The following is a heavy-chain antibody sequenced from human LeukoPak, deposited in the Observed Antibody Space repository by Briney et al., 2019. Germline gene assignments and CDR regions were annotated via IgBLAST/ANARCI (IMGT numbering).Heavy chain of an antibody. Sequence: SQTLSLTCTVSGDSISSGSYYWSWIRQPAGKGLEYIGRINTGGTTNYNPSLRSRVTISVDTSKNQFSLKLSSVTAADTAVYYCARGSIRLRSGSYWDRYYFDYWGQGTLVTVSS. CDR3: ARGSIRLRSGSYWDRYYFDY. CDR1: GDSISSGSYY. CDR2: INTGGTT. D-gene: IGHD3-10*01. J-gene: IGHJ4*02. V-gene: IGHV4-61*02.